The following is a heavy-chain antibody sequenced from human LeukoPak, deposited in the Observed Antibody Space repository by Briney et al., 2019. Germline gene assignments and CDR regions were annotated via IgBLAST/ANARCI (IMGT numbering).Heavy chain of an antibody. J-gene: IGHJ4*02. D-gene: IGHD5-24*01. CDR3: AREAMGTIPYFDY. Sequence: GGSLRLSCAASGFSFSNHGMHWVRQAPGKGLEWVAVIWYDGSNKYYADSVKGRFTISRDNSKNTVYLQMNSLRAEETAVYYCAREAMGTIPYFDYWGQGTLVTVSS. CDR1: GFSFSNHG. V-gene: IGHV3-33*01. CDR2: IWYDGSNK.